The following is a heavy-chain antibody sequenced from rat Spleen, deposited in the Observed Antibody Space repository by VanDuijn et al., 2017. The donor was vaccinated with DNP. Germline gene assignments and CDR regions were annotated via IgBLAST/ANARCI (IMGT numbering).Heavy chain of an antibody. CDR2: ISSEGAT. D-gene: IGHD4-3*01. CDR1: GFSLTDFG. J-gene: IGHJ4*01. CDR3: TRDPLYNSGALDA. V-gene: IGHV2S12*01. Sequence: QVQLRESGPGLVQPSQTLSLTCTVSGFSLTDFGVNWVRQPPGKGLEWIAAISSEGATFYASALKSRLSFSRDTSTNQIFLKMNSLQIEDTAIYFCTRDPLYNSGALDAWGQGISVTVSS.